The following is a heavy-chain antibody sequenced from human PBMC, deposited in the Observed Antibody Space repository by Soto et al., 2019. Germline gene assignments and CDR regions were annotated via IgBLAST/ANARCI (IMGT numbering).Heavy chain of an antibody. D-gene: IGHD6-19*01. CDR2: IYSGGST. CDR1: GLTFSSYG. Sequence: GGSLRLSCAASGLTFSSYGMSWVRQAPGKGLEWVSVIYSGGSTYYADSVKGRFTISRDNSKNTLYLQMNSLRAEDTAVYYCAKELHTSSGWSQVIYWGQGTLVTVSS. J-gene: IGHJ4*02. V-gene: IGHV3-23*03. CDR3: AKELHTSSGWSQVIY.